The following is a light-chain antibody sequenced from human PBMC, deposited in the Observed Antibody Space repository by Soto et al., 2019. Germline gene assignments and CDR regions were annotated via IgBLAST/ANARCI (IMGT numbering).Light chain of an antibody. Sequence: DIQMTQSPSSLSASVGDRVTITCRASQSVSNYLNWYQQKPGKAPTLLIYAASTLQSGVPSRISGSGSGTDFTLTISSLQPEDVATYYCQKYNSAPPSFGGGTKVDIK. J-gene: IGKJ4*01. CDR1: QSVSNY. CDR3: QKYNSAPPS. CDR2: AAS. V-gene: IGKV1-39*01.